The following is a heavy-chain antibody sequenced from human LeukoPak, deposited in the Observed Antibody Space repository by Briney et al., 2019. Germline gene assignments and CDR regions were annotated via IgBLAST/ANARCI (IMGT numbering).Heavy chain of an antibody. Sequence: GGSLRLSCAASGFTFSSYAMSWVRQAPGKGLEWVSAISGSGGSTYYADSVKGRFTISRDNSKNTLYLQMNSLRAEDTAVYYCAKVAIFGLVIPFYFDYWGQGTLVTVSS. CDR2: ISGSGGST. CDR1: GFTFSSYA. J-gene: IGHJ4*02. CDR3: AKVAIFGLVIPFYFDY. V-gene: IGHV3-23*01. D-gene: IGHD3-3*01.